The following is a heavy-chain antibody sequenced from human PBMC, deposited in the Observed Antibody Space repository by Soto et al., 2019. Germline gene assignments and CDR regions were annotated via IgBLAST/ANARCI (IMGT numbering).Heavy chain of an antibody. D-gene: IGHD3-22*01. CDR1: GGSISSGGYY. V-gene: IGHV4-31*02. Sequence: SETLSLTCTVSGGSISSGGYYWSWIRQYPGKGLEWIGYFYNSGSTYYNPSLKSRVIISADTSKNQFSLKLRSVTAADTAVYYCAREGVEYYYDSSGFGYYGMDVWGQGTTVTVS. CDR2: FYNSGST. J-gene: IGHJ6*02. CDR3: AREGVEYYYDSSGFGYYGMDV.